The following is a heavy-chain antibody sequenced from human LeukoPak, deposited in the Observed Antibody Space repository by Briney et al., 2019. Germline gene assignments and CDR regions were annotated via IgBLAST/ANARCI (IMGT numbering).Heavy chain of an antibody. V-gene: IGHV3-66*01. J-gene: IGHJ5*02. CDR2: IYSGGST. CDR1: GFTVSSNY. Sequence: PGGSLRLSCAASGFTVSSNYMSWVRQAPGKGLEWVSVIYSGGSTYYADSVKGRFTISRDNSKNTLYLQMNSLRAEDTAVYYCARGGQQLVRSWFDPWGQGTLVTVSS. CDR3: ARGGQQLVRSWFDP. D-gene: IGHD6-13*01.